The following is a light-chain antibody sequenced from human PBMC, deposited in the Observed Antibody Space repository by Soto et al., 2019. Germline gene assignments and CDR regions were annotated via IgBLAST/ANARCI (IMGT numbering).Light chain of an antibody. V-gene: IGKV3-11*01. J-gene: IGKJ2*01. Sequence: EIVLSQSPAILSLSPGDRATLSCRASQTVSSFLAWYQQKPGQAPRLLIYDTSNRATGVPARFSASGSGTDFTLTISSLEPEDFALYFCQQRYNWPPTFGQGTKLEIK. CDR3: QQRYNWPPT. CDR2: DTS. CDR1: QTVSSF.